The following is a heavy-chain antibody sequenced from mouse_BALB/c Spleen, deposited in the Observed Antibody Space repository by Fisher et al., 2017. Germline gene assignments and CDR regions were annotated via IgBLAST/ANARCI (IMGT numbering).Heavy chain of an antibody. CDR3: ARTGTGYAMDY. J-gene: IGHJ4*01. D-gene: IGHD4-1*01. V-gene: IGHV1-87*01. Sequence: KFKGKATLTADKSSSTAYMQLSSLASEDSAVYYCARTGTGYAMDYWGQGTSVTVSS.